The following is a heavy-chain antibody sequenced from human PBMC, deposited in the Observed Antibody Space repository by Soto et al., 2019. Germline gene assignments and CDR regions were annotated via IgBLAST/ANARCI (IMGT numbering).Heavy chain of an antibody. V-gene: IGHV6-1*01. CDR2: TFYRSKWYY. CDR1: GDSVSRNSAA. D-gene: IGHD6-19*01. J-gene: IGHJ4*02. CDR3: ARAVAAPAPGSGTFDY. Sequence: SQTLSLTCAISGDSVSRNSAAWNWIRQSPSRGLEWLGRTFYRSKWYYDYAVSVKSRITINPDTSKNQFSLQLNSVTPEDTAVYYCARAVAAPAPGSGTFDYWGQGTLVTSPQ.